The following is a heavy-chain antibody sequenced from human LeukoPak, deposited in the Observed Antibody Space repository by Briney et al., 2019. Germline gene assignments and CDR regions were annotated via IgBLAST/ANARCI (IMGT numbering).Heavy chain of an antibody. J-gene: IGHJ3*02. Sequence: GASVKVSCKTSGYSFTDNEVNWLRQATGQRLEWMGWMYPNDGLTGHAQKFQGRLTITRNTSTSTVYMELSSLRFEDAAVYYCARRPADCSPRAFEILGQGTKGTGSS. CDR1: GYSFTDNE. D-gene: IGHD2-21*01. V-gene: IGHV1-8*01. CDR2: MYPNDGLT. CDR3: ARRPADCSPRAFEI.